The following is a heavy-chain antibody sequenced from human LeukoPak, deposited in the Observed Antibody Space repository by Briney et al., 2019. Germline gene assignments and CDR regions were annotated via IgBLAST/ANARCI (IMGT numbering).Heavy chain of an antibody. CDR2: ISGSSSTI. CDR3: ARDRLAARPYYYYYMDV. CDR1: GFTFTTYS. J-gene: IGHJ6*03. D-gene: IGHD6-6*01. Sequence: GGSLRLSCAASGFTFTTYSMNWVRQAPGKGLEWISYISGSSSTIYYADSAKGRFTISRDNAKNSLYLQMNSLRAEDTAVYYCARDRLAARPYYYYYMDVWGKGTTVTVSS. V-gene: IGHV3-48*01.